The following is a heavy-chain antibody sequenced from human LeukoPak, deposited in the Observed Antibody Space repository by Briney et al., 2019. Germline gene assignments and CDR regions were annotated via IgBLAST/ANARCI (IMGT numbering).Heavy chain of an antibody. Sequence: SETLSLTCTVSGGSISSYYWSWIRQPPGKGLEWIGYIYYSGSTNYNPSLKSRVTISADTSKNQFSLKLSSVTAADTAVYYCAREAGAYCSSTSCYALVSNFDLWGRGTLVTVSS. CDR3: AREAGAYCSSTSCYALVSNFDL. CDR1: GGSISSYY. D-gene: IGHD2-2*01. J-gene: IGHJ2*01. V-gene: IGHV4-59*01. CDR2: IYYSGST.